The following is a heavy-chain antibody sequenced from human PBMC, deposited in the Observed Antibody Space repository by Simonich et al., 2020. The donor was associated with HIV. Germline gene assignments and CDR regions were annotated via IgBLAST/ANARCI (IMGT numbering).Heavy chain of an antibody. CDR1: GYSISRGYY. Sequence: QVQLPESGPGLVKPSETLSLTCAVSGYSISRGYYWGWIRPPPWKWLELIGSIYHSGSTYYNPSLKSRVTISVDTSKNQFSLKLSSVTAADTAVYYCARVLGIAAAIDSFQHWGQGTLVTVSS. J-gene: IGHJ1*01. D-gene: IGHD6-13*01. V-gene: IGHV4-38-2*01. CDR3: ARVLGIAAAIDSFQH. CDR2: IYHSGST.